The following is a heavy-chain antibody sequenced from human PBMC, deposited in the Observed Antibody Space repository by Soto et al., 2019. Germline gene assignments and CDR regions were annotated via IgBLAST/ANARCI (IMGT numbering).Heavy chain of an antibody. CDR1: GGSFGTYF. J-gene: IGHJ6*03. CDR3: ARHLGREQQLVHNYYYYMDV. Sequence: SETLSLTCTVSGGSFGTYFWSWIRRPPGKGLKWLAYIYYRESTNHNPSLKSRVTISLDMSKNQFSLKLSSVTATDTAVYYCARHLGREQQLVHNYYYYMDVWGKGTTVTVSS. CDR2: IYYREST. D-gene: IGHD6-13*01. V-gene: IGHV4-59*08.